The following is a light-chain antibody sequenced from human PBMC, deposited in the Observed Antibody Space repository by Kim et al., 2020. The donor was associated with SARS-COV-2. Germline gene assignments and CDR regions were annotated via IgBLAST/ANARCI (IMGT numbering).Light chain of an antibody. CDR2: DVS. Sequence: GQSITISCTGTSSDIGAYNYVSWYQQHPGKAPKLMIYDVSDRSSGVSTRVSGSKSGNTASLTISGLQAEDEADYYCSSYTTTSTLVFGTGTKVTVL. CDR1: SSDIGAYNY. J-gene: IGLJ1*01. CDR3: SSYTTTSTLV. V-gene: IGLV2-14*03.